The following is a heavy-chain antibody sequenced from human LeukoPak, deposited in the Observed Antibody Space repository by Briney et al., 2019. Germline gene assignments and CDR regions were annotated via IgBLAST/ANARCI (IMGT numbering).Heavy chain of an antibody. J-gene: IGHJ5*02. Sequence: ASVKVSCEASGYTFTGYYMHWVRQAPGQGLEWMGWINPNSGGTNYAQKFQGRVTMTRDTSISTAYMELSRLRSDDTAVYYCARDSGSFFNWFDPWGQGTLVTVSS. CDR3: ARDSGSFFNWFDP. CDR1: GYTFTGYY. CDR2: INPNSGGT. D-gene: IGHD2-15*01. V-gene: IGHV1-2*02.